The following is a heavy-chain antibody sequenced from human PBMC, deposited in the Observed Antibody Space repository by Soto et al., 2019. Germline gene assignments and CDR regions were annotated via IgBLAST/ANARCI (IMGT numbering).Heavy chain of an antibody. Sequence: QLQLQESGSGLVKPSQTLSLTCAVSGGSISSGGYSWSWIRQPPGKGLEWMGYIYHSGSTYYNPSLKSRVTISVDRSKNQFSLKLSSVPAADTAVFYCAAGGGLPRYYWGQGTLVTVSS. V-gene: IGHV4-30-2*01. J-gene: IGHJ4*02. CDR3: AAGGGLPRYY. CDR1: GGSISSGGYS. CDR2: IYHSGST. D-gene: IGHD5-12*01.